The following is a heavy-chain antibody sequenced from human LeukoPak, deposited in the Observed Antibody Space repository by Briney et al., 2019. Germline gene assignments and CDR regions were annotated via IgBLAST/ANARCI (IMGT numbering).Heavy chain of an antibody. CDR2: FDPEDGET. CDR3: ATIYYYDKGFDY. Sequence: VASVKVPCKVSGYTLTELSMHWVRQAPGKGLEWMGGFDPEDGETIYAQKFQGRVTMTEDTSTDTAYMELSSLRSEDTAVYYCATIYYYDKGFDYWGQGTLVTVSS. V-gene: IGHV1-24*01. CDR1: GYTLTELS. D-gene: IGHD3-22*01. J-gene: IGHJ4*02.